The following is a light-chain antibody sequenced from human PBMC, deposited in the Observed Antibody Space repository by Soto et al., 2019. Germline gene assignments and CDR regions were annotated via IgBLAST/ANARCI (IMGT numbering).Light chain of an antibody. Sequence: EIVLTQSPGTLSLSPGERATLSCGASQSVNSNSLAWYQQKPGQAPRLLFYAASNRATGVPDRFSGSGSGTDFTLTISRLEPEDFAGYHCQQYGSSPLTFGGGTKVEIK. CDR1: QSVNSNS. CDR2: AAS. V-gene: IGKV3-20*01. J-gene: IGKJ4*01. CDR3: QQYGSSPLT.